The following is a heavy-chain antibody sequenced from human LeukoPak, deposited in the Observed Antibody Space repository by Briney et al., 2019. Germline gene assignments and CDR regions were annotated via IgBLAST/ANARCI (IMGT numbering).Heavy chain of an antibody. V-gene: IGHV4-28*01. CDR1: SYSITNANW. D-gene: IGHD6-13*01. Sequence: SETLSLTCAVSSYSITNANWWGWIRQPPGKGLEWIGDIYYSGRTYYNPSLKRRLTMSIDTSKNQFSLRLTSVAAVDTAMYYCARMYSSTWYNAFDLWGQGTMVTVSS. CDR3: ARMYSSTWYNAFDL. CDR2: IYYSGRT. J-gene: IGHJ3*01.